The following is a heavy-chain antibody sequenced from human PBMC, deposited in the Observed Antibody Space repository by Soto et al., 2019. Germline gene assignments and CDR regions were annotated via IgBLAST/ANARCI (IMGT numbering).Heavy chain of an antibody. V-gene: IGHV4-4*02. D-gene: IGHD6-13*01. J-gene: IGHJ4*02. CDR3: ARGVSTGYSSSWYRRGRLRFDY. CDR2: IYHSGST. Sequence: QVQLQESGPGLVKPSGTLSLTCAVSSGSISSSNWWSWVRQPPGKGLEWMGEIYHSGSTNYNPSLKSRVTISVDKSKNQFSLKLSSVTAADTAVYYCARGVSTGYSSSWYRRGRLRFDYWGQGTLVTVSS. CDR1: SGSISSSNW.